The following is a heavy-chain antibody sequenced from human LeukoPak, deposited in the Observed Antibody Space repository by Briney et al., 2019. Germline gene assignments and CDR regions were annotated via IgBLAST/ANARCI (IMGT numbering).Heavy chain of an antibody. Sequence: GGSLRLSCAASGFTFSIYPMSWVRQAPGKGLEWVSDISGSGGSTFYADSVKGRFTISRDIPKNTLYLQMNSLRAEDTAIYYCAKDGYGSGSYSQYFDYWGQGTLVTVSS. D-gene: IGHD3-10*01. V-gene: IGHV3-23*01. J-gene: IGHJ4*02. CDR3: AKDGYGSGSYSQYFDY. CDR2: ISGSGGST. CDR1: GFTFSIYP.